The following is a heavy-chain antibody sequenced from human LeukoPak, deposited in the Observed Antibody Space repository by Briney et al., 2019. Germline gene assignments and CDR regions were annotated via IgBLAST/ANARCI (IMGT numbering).Heavy chain of an antibody. J-gene: IGHJ5*02. D-gene: IGHD2-2*01. Sequence: ASVKVSCKVSGYTLTELSMHWVRQAPGKGLEWMGAFDPEDGETIYAQKFQGRVTMTEDTSTDTAYMELSSLRSEDTAVYYCATTTLLYCSSTGCYGAGGNWFDPWGQGTLVTVSS. CDR2: FDPEDGET. CDR1: GYTLTELS. CDR3: ATTTLLYCSSTGCYGAGGNWFDP. V-gene: IGHV1-24*01.